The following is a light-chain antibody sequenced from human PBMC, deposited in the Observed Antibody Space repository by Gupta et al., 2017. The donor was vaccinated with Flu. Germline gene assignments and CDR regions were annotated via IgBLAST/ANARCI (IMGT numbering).Light chain of an antibody. J-gene: IGLJ3*02. CDR2: NDN. V-gene: IGLV1-44*01. CDR3: EAGDDSLTALSADGSLTGLWV. CDR1: SNVESNV. Sequence: SNVESNVVSWYQHRPGTAPRLLIYNDNQRPSGVPDRFSSSKSGTSASLAIGGLQSEDEADYYCEAGDDSLTALSADGSLTGLWVFGGGTKLSVL.